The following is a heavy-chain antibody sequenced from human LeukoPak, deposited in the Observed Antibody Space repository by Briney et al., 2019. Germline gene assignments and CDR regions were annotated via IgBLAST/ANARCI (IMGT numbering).Heavy chain of an antibody. Sequence: GESLRLSCAASGFTFSSYEMNWVRQAPGKGLVWVSRINSDGSSTSYADSVKGRFTISRDNAKNTLYLQMNSLRAEDTAVYYCARTRGLQDDFWSGYFDYWGQGTLVTVSS. J-gene: IGHJ4*02. CDR3: ARTRGLQDDFWSGYFDY. CDR2: INSDGSST. V-gene: IGHV3-74*01. CDR1: GFTFSSYE. D-gene: IGHD3-3*01.